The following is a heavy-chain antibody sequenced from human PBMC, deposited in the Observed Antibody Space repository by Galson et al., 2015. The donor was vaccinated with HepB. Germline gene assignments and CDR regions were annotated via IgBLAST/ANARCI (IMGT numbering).Heavy chain of an antibody. CDR3: ARGRAFRSTSCYY. D-gene: IGHD2-2*01. CDR1: GYTFTGYY. V-gene: IGHV1-2*02. CDR2: INPNSGGT. Sequence: SVKVSCKASGYTFTGYYMHWVRQAPGQGLEWMGWINPNSGGTNYAQKFQGRVTMTRDTSISTAYMELSRLRSDDPAVYYCARGRAFRSTSCYYWGQGTLVTVSS. J-gene: IGHJ4*02.